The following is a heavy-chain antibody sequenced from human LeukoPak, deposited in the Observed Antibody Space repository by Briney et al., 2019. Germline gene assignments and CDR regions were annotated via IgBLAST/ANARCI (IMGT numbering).Heavy chain of an antibody. CDR2: IKQDGSEK. CDR1: GFTFSSYW. V-gene: IGHV3-7*01. CDR3: XXXXXXXXXXXXXRFATGTFDY. Sequence: GGSLRLSCAASGFTFSSYWMSWVRQAPGKGLEWVANIKQDGSEKYYVDSVKGRFTISRDNAKNSLYLQMNSLRAEDTAVYYCXXXXXXXXXXXXXRFATGTFDYWGQGTLVTVSS. J-gene: IGHJ4*02. D-gene: IGHD3-16*02.